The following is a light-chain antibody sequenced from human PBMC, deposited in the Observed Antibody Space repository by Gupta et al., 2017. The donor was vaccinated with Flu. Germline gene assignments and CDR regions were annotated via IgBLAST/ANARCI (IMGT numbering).Light chain of an antibody. CDR2: EIS. Sequence: GKSVTISCTGTSSDGGGYNYVAWYQQHPGNAPKLMIYEISRGPSAGPDRFSGSKSGNTASLTVAGLLAEDEDYYYCCSYGGSKFFGGGTKLTVL. V-gene: IGLV2-8*01. J-gene: IGLJ2*01. CDR3: CSYGGSKF. CDR1: SSDGGGYNY.